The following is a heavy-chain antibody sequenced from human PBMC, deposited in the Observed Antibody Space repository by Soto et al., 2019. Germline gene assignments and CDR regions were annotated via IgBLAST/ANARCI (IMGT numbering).Heavy chain of an antibody. Sequence: LSLTCTVSGASISSGNHYWSWIRQPPGKGLEWIAYIYHSGNTKYNPSLKNRVTISVDTSKNQFSLKLSSVTAADTAVYYCAREANCSGGSCSSSFWFDPWGRGTQVTVSS. CDR2: IYHSGNT. D-gene: IGHD2-15*01. J-gene: IGHJ5*02. CDR3: AREANCSGGSCSSSFWFDP. V-gene: IGHV4-61*01. CDR1: GASISSGNHY.